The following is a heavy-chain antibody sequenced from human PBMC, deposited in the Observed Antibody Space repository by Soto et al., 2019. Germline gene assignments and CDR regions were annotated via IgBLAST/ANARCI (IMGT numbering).Heavy chain of an antibody. CDR1: GFTFSAYG. V-gene: IGHV3-33*01. CDR2: IWYDGSNK. D-gene: IGHD7-27*01. Sequence: QVQLVESGGGVVQPGRSLRLSCAASGFTFSAYGMHWVRQAPGKGLEWVAVIWYDGSNKYYVDSVKGRFTISRDDSKNTLYLQMNSLRAEDTAVYYCARDTGAPLYGMDVWGQGTTVTVSS. J-gene: IGHJ6*02. CDR3: ARDTGAPLYGMDV.